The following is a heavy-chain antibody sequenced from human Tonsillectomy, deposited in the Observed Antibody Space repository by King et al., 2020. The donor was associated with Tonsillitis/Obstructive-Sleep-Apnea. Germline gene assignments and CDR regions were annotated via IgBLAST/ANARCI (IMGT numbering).Heavy chain of an antibody. Sequence: VQLVESGGGVVQPGRSLRLSCAASGFTFSGYGMHWIRQAPGKGLEWVAVVWSEGTIKYYADSVKGRFTISRDNSKNTLYLEMNSLRAEETAVYYCARDESSRQFECWGQGTLVTVSS. V-gene: IGHV3-33*01. CDR2: VWSEGTIK. CDR3: ARDESSRQFEC. J-gene: IGHJ4*02. CDR1: GFTFSGYG.